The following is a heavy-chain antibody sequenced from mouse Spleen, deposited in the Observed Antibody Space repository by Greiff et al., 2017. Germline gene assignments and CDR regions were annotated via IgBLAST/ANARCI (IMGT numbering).Heavy chain of an antibody. V-gene: IGHV5-9*01. CDR1: GFTFSSYA. D-gene: IGHD1-1*01. Sequence: EVMLVESGGGLVKLGGSLKLSCAASGFTFSSYAMSWVRQTPEKRLEWVATISSGGGNTYYPDSVKGRFTISRDNAKNTLYLQMSSLKSEDTAMYYCARHYYRWYFDVWGAGTTVTVSS. CDR2: ISSGGGNT. J-gene: IGHJ1*01. CDR3: ARHYYRWYFDV.